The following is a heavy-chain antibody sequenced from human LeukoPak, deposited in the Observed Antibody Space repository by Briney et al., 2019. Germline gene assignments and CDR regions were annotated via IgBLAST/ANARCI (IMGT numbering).Heavy chain of an antibody. Sequence: GGSLRLSCAASGFTFNNYAMHWVRQAPGKGLEWLAFIRYGDGNHKSYADSVRGRFTISRDNSKNTVYLQMNSLTPDDTTVYHCAIVHMWRGDYYSVDSWGLVTLV. CDR1: GFTFNNYA. V-gene: IGHV3-30*02. CDR2: IRYGDGNHK. D-gene: IGHD4-17*01. J-gene: IGHJ5*01. CDR3: AIVHMWRGDYYSVDS.